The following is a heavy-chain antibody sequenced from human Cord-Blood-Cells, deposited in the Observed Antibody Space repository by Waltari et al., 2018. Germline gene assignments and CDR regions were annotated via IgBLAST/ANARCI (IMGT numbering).Heavy chain of an antibody. J-gene: IGHJ6*02. D-gene: IGHD1-26*01. Sequence: QVQLQESGPGLVKPSETLSLTCTVSGGTLSSYYWCWIRQPPGKGLEWIGYIYYSGSTNYNPSLKSRVTISVDTSKNQFSLKLSSVTAADTAVYYCARLLSGSYYYYYGMDVWGQGTTVTVSS. CDR3: ARLLSGSYYYYYGMDV. V-gene: IGHV4-59*01. CDR1: GGTLSSYY. CDR2: IYYSGST.